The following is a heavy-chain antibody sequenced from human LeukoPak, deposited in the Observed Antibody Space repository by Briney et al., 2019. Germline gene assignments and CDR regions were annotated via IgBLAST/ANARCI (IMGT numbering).Heavy chain of an antibody. Sequence: SETLSLTCAVYGGSFSGYYWSWIRQPPGKGLEWIGEINHSGSTNYNPSLKSRVTISVDTSKNQFSLKLSSVTAADTAVYYWARVKAYSGYGRYFDYWGQGTLVTVSS. J-gene: IGHJ4*02. CDR3: ARVKAYSGYGRYFDY. V-gene: IGHV4-34*01. CDR1: GGSFSGYY. CDR2: INHSGST. D-gene: IGHD5-12*01.